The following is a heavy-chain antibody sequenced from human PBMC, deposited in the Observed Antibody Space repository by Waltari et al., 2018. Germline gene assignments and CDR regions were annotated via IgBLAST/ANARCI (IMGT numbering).Heavy chain of an antibody. CDR3: ARDPDGSSTGVFDY. CDR1: GFTFSSYA. V-gene: IGHV3-30-3*01. Sequence: QVQLVESGGGVVQPGRSLRLSCAASGFTFSSYAMHWVRQAPGKGLEWVAVISYDGSNKYYADSVKGRFTISRDNSKNTLYLQMNSLRAEDTAVYYCARDPDGSSTGVFDYWGQGTLVTVSS. D-gene: IGHD6-13*01. CDR2: ISYDGSNK. J-gene: IGHJ4*02.